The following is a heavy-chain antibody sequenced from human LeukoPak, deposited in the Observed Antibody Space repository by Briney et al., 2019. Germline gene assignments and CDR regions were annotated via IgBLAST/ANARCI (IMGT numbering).Heavy chain of an antibody. CDR2: IYSSGST. J-gene: IGHJ5*02. Sequence: SETLSLTCTVSGGSIRSNYWSWIRQPPGKGLEWIGYIYSSGSTNYNPSLKSRVTMSVDTSKNQFSLNLSSVTAADTAVYYCATLEGWPTYYFDLWGQGTLVTVSS. CDR1: GGSIRSNY. CDR3: ATLEGWPTYYFDL. D-gene: IGHD3-3*01. V-gene: IGHV4-4*09.